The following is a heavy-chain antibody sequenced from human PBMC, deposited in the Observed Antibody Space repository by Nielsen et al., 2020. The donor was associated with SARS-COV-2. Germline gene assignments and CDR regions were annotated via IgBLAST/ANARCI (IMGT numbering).Heavy chain of an antibody. Sequence: AGSLRLSCAASGFSFSTYWMHWVRHVPGKGLVWVSRINSDASSTHYADSVKGRFTISRDTAKNTLFLQMNNLRAEDTAVYYCVREGRGSYFMDVWGKGTTVTVSS. V-gene: IGHV3-74*01. D-gene: IGHD3-10*01. CDR3: VREGRGSYFMDV. CDR2: INSDASST. CDR1: GFSFSTYW. J-gene: IGHJ6*03.